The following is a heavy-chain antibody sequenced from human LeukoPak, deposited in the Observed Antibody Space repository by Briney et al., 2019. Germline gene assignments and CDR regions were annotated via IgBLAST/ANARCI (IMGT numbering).Heavy chain of an antibody. CDR3: AKMTYSHDSRGYYYVAFQD. J-gene: IGHJ1*01. V-gene: IGHV3-53*01. Sequence: PGGSLRLSCAASGFTVSSNYMSWVRQAPGKGLEWVSVIYSGGSTYYADSVKGRFTISRDDARNSVYLQMNSLRVEDTAVYYCAKMTYSHDSRGYYYVAFQDWGQGTLVTVSA. CDR2: IYSGGST. D-gene: IGHD3-22*01. CDR1: GFTVSSNY.